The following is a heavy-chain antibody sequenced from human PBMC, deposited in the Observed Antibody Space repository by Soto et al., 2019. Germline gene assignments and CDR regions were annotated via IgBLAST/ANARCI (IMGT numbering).Heavy chain of an antibody. CDR1: GGSFSGYY. Sequence: QVQLQQWGAGLLKPSETLSLTCAVYGGSFSGYYWSWIRQPPGKGLEWNGEVNNSGSTNYNPSLKRRVNISVDTSQNQFSLKLSSVTAADTAVYYCARKRISYYDSSGYLPTYYFDYWGQGTLVTVSS. CDR2: VNNSGST. D-gene: IGHD3-22*01. V-gene: IGHV4-34*01. CDR3: ARKRISYYDSSGYLPTYYFDY. J-gene: IGHJ4*02.